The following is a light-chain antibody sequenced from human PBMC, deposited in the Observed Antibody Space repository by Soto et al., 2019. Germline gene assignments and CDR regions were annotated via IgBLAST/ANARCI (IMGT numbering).Light chain of an antibody. CDR2: GPS. CDR1: QSVTNK. Sequence: EIVMTQSPATLSVSPGGTATLSCRASQSVTNKVAWYQQRPGQPPRLLISGPSTRATGIPARFSGSGSGTDFTLTISSLQSEDFAVYFCQQYSSWPPMYTFGQGTKLEI. V-gene: IGKV3-15*01. J-gene: IGKJ2*01. CDR3: QQYSSWPPMYT.